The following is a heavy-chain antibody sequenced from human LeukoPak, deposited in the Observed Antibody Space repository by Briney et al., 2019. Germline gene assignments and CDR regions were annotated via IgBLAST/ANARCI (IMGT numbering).Heavy chain of an antibody. CDR1: GGSFSGYY. D-gene: IGHD3-16*01. V-gene: IGHV4-34*01. CDR3: ARGGLGATGEFDY. Sequence: SETLSLTCAVYGGSFSGYYWSWIRQPPGQGLEWIGEINHSGSTNYNPSLKSRVTISVDTSKNQFSLKLSSVTAADTAVYYCARGGLGATGEFDYWGQGTLVTVSS. J-gene: IGHJ4*02. CDR2: INHSGST.